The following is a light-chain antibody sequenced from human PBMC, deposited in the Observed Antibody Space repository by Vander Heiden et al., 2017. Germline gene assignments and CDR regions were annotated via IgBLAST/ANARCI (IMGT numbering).Light chain of an antibody. CDR2: AAS. J-gene: IGKJ4*01. Sequence: AIRMTQSPSSFSASTGGRVTITCRASQGISSYLAWYQQKPGKAPKLLIYAASTLQSGVPSRFSGSGSGTDFTLTISCLQSEDFATYYCQQYDSYPPLTFGGGTKVEIK. CDR1: QGISSY. V-gene: IGKV1-8*01. CDR3: QQYDSYPPLT.